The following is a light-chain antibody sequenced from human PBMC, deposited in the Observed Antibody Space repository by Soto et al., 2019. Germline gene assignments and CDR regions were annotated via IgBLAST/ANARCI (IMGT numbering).Light chain of an antibody. Sequence: DIQMTQSPSSLSASVGDRVTITCRASQGISNYLAWYQQKTRNVPKLLNYVASTLQSGVPSRFSGSGSGTDFTLTISILQPEDVATYYYQKNNSAPLTFGGGTKVEIK. CDR3: QKNNSAPLT. J-gene: IGKJ4*01. CDR1: QGISNY. V-gene: IGKV1-27*01. CDR2: VAS.